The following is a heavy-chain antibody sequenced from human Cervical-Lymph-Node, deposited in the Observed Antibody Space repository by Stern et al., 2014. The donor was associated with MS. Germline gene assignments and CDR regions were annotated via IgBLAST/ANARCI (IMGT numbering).Heavy chain of an antibody. V-gene: IGHV3-53*01. Sequence: EMQLVESGGGLIQPGGSLRLSCAVSGFNVSSHYMTWVRQAPGKWLEWVYILYSDESAYYADSVKGRFTISRDNSKHTLFLQMNSLRAEDTAVYYCATGGTWNSYYFDQWGQGTLVTVSS. CDR3: ATGGTWNSYYFDQ. D-gene: IGHD1-7*01. CDR2: LYSDESA. CDR1: GFNVSSHY. J-gene: IGHJ4*02.